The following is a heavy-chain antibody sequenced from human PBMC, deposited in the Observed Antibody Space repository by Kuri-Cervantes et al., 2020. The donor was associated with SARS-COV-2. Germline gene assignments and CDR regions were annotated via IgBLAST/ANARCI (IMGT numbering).Heavy chain of an antibody. CDR2: IYHSGST. D-gene: IGHD3-10*01. CDR1: GYSISSGYY. CDR3: ARTYYYGSGSYRHFDY. V-gene: IGHV4-38-2*02. J-gene: IGHJ4*02. Sequence: GSLRLSCTVSGYSISSGYYWGWIRQPPGKGLEWIGSIYHSGSTYYNPSLKSRVTISVDTSKNQFSLKLSSVTAADTAVYYCARTYYYGSGSYRHFDYWGQGTLVTVSS.